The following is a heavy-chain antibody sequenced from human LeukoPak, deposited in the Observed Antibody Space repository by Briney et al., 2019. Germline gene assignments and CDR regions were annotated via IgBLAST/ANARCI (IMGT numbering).Heavy chain of an antibody. CDR2: ISSSGSTL. CDR1: GFTFGAFA. CDR3: AGSGSGLTKRDY. Sequence: GGSLRLSCTGSGFTFGAFAVNWVRQAPGKGRDGVSYISSSGSTLYYADSVKGPFTISRDNAKNSLYLQMNSLRAEDTAVYYCAGSGSGLTKRDYWGQGTLVTVSS. D-gene: IGHD3-10*01. V-gene: IGHV3-48*03. J-gene: IGHJ4*02.